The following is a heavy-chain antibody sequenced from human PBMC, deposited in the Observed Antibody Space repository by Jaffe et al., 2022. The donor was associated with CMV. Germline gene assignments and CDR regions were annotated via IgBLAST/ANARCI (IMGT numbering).Heavy chain of an antibody. CDR3: ARDKEIRGHSSGWYYYYGMDV. CDR2: IYTSGST. D-gene: IGHD6-19*01. CDR1: GGSISSYY. J-gene: IGHJ6*02. Sequence: QVQLQESGPGLVKPSETLSLTCTVSGGSISSYYWSWIRQPAGKGLEWIGRIYTSGSTNYNPSLKSRVTMSVDTSKNQFSLKLSSVTAADTAVYYCARDKEIRGHSSGWYYYYGMDVWGQGTTVTVSS. V-gene: IGHV4-4*07.